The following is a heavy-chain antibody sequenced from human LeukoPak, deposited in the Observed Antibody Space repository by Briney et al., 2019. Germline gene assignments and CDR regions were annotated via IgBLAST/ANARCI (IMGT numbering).Heavy chain of an antibody. CDR3: ARIAVAEGFDP. J-gene: IGHJ5*02. D-gene: IGHD6-19*01. CDR1: GGSISSYY. Sequence: SETLSLTCTVSGGSISSYYWSWIRQPPGKGLEWIGYIYYSGSTNYNPSLKSRVTISVDTSKNQFSLKLSPVTAADTAVYYCARIAVAEGFDPWGQGTLVTVSS. V-gene: IGHV4-59*01. CDR2: IYYSGST.